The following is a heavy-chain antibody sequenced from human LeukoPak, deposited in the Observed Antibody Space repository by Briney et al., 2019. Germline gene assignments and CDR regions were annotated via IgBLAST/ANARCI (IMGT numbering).Heavy chain of an antibody. D-gene: IGHD4-23*01. CDR3: APSAAVT. J-gene: IGHJ3*01. CDR2: IHSDGSNK. CDR1: GFTFGSYG. V-gene: IGHV3-30*02. Sequence: RSGGSLRLSCAASGFTFGSYGMSWVRQAPGKGLEWVAFIHSDGSNKYYVDSVKGRFTISRDNSKNTLYLQMNSLRAEDTAIYYCAPSAAVTWGQGTMVTVSS.